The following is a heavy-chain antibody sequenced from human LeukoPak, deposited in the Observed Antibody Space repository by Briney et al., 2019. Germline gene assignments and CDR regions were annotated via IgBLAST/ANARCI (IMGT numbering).Heavy chain of an antibody. Sequence: GGSLRLSCAASGFTFSTYAMSWVRQAPGKGLEWVSAISGSGGSTYYADSVKGRFTISRDNSKNTLYLQMNSLRAEDTAVYYCAKGNWGPEYYFDYWGQGTLVTVSS. J-gene: IGHJ4*02. D-gene: IGHD7-27*01. CDR1: GFTFSTYA. CDR3: AKGNWGPEYYFDY. V-gene: IGHV3-23*01. CDR2: ISGSGGST.